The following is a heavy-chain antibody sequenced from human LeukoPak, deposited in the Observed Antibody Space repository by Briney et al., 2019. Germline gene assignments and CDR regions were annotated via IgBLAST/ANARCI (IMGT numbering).Heavy chain of an antibody. CDR1: GGSINSYY. J-gene: IGHJ4*02. CDR3: ARHIAIGGTCLHY. CDR2: ISYSGYT. V-gene: IGHV4-59*08. Sequence: SETLSLTCTVSGGSINSYYWSWIRQPPGKGLEWIGYISYSGYTHYSPSLQSRVTISVDTSKNQFSLRLSSVTAADTAVNNCARHIAIGGTCLHYWGQGTPVTVSS. D-gene: IGHD2/OR15-2a*01.